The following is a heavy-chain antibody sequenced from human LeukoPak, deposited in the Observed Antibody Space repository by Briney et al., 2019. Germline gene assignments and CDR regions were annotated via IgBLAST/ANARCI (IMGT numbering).Heavy chain of an antibody. CDR3: ARDVPHNCFDP. V-gene: IGHV1-46*01. Sequence: ASVKVSCKASGASFINCYIHWVRQAPGQGLEWVGLIYPSGGWTNYAQKFQGRVTMTTDTSTSTVYMELSSLRSEDTAIYYCARDVPHNCFDPWGQGTLVTVSP. CDR1: GASFINCY. CDR2: IYPSGGWT. J-gene: IGHJ5*02.